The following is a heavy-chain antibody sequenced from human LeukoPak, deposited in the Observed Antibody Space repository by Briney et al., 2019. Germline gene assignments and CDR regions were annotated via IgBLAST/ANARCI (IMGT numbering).Heavy chain of an antibody. CDR3: ARLYYYDSSGYYLGYYFDY. CDR2: INHSGST. Sequence: PSGTLSLTCAVYGGSFSGYYWSWIRQPPGKGLEWIGEINHSGSTNYNPSLKSRVTISVDTSKNQFSLKLSSVTAADTAVYYCARLYYYDSSGYYLGYYFDYWGQGTLVTVSS. J-gene: IGHJ4*02. V-gene: IGHV4-34*01. D-gene: IGHD3-22*01. CDR1: GGSFSGYY.